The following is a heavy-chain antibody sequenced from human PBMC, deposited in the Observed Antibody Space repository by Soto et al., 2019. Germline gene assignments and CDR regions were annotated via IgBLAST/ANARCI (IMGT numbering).Heavy chain of an antibody. V-gene: IGHV3-30*15. Sequence: QVHLVESGGGVVQPGRSLRLSCAASGLTFSNYAMHWVRQAPGKGLEWVAFISYDGTNRCYPDSVKGRFTISRDNSKNKLXXQMSSLKAEDTAVYYCARESSSTVTTGGGGSAKDYWGQGTLVTVSS. D-gene: IGHD4-17*01. CDR2: ISYDGTNR. CDR3: ARESSSTVTTGGGGSAKDY. J-gene: IGHJ4*02. CDR1: GLTFSNYA.